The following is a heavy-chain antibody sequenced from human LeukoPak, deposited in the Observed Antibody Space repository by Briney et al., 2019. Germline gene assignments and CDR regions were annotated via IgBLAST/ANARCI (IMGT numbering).Heavy chain of an antibody. Sequence: SETLSLTCAVYGGSFSGYYWSWIRQPSGKGLEWIGEINHSGSTNYNPSLKSRVTISVDTSKNQFSLKLSSVTAADTAVYYCASRRVTSTWLVEDKYYYYMDVWGKGTTVTVSS. CDR3: ASRRVTSTWLVEDKYYYYMDV. J-gene: IGHJ6*03. V-gene: IGHV4-34*01. D-gene: IGHD6-19*01. CDR2: INHSGST. CDR1: GGSFSGYY.